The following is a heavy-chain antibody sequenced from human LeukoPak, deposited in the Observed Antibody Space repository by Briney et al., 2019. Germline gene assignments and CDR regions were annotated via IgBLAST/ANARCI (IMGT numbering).Heavy chain of an antibody. V-gene: IGHV3-30*02. CDR2: TWYDGRNK. CDR1: GITFNA. Sequence: GGSLRLSCAASGITFNAIHWGRQAPGKGRGGVALTWYDGRNKYYADSAKGRFTISIDSSKNMVYLHMNSLRADDTAVYYCARELFGSGSCQGYWGQGTLVTVSS. CDR3: ARELFGSGSCQGY. J-gene: IGHJ4*02. D-gene: IGHD3-10*01.